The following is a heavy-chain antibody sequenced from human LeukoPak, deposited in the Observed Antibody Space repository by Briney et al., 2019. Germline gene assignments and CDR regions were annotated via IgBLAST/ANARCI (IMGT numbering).Heavy chain of an antibody. D-gene: IGHD4-17*01. CDR1: GGSISSSSYY. CDR3: ARDYGETQD. J-gene: IGHJ4*02. CDR2: IYYSGST. Sequence: LETLSLTCTVSGGSISSSSYYWGWIRQPPGKGLEWIGSIYYSGSTYYNPSLKSRVTISVDTSKNQFSLKLSSVTAADTAVYYCARDYGETQDWGQGTLVTVSS. V-gene: IGHV4-39*07.